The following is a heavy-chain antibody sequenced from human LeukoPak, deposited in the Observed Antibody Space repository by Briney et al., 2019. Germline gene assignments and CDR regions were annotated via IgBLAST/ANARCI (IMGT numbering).Heavy chain of an antibody. V-gene: IGHV1-69*04. D-gene: IGHD5-18*01. Sequence: SVKVSCKASGGTFSSYAISWVRQAPGRGLEWMGRIIPILGIANYAQKFQGRVTITADKSTSTAYMELSSLRSEDTAVYYCATTSDTAMVMDYWGQGTLVTVSS. CDR2: IIPILGIA. J-gene: IGHJ4*02. CDR1: GGTFSSYA. CDR3: ATTSDTAMVMDY.